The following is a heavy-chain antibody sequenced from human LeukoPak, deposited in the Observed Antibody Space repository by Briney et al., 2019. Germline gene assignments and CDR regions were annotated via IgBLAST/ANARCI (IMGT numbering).Heavy chain of an antibody. Sequence: SETLSLTCTVSGGSISSGDYYWNWIRQHPGKGLEWIGHIYSSGSTYYNPSLKSRVAISVDTSKNQFSLKLSSVTAVDTAVYYCAREASAARTSYYGMDVWGQGTTVTVSS. J-gene: IGHJ6*02. CDR2: IYSSGST. D-gene: IGHD6-6*01. CDR1: GGSISSGDYY. V-gene: IGHV4-31*03. CDR3: AREASAARTSYYGMDV.